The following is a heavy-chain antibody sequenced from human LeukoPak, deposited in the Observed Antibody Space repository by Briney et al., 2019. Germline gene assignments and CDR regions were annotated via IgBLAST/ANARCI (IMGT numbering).Heavy chain of an antibody. CDR1: GYTFTSYG. D-gene: IGHD2-2*01. CDR3: ARGWPIVVVPAASGEDY. J-gene: IGHJ4*02. V-gene: IGHV1-2*02. Sequence: EASVKVSCKASGYTFTSYGISWVRQAPGQGLEWMGWINPNSGGTNYAQKFQGRVTMTRDTSISTAYMELSRLRSDDTAVYYCARGWPIVVVPAASGEDYWGQGTLVTVSS. CDR2: INPNSGGT.